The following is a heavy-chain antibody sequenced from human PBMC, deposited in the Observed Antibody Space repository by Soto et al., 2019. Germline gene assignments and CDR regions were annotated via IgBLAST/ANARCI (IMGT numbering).Heavy chain of an antibody. D-gene: IGHD6-6*01. V-gene: IGHV3-23*01. CDR2: ISGSGGST. CDR1: GFTFSSYA. CDR3: ARDKPQAMARPYYYYGMDV. J-gene: IGHJ6*02. Sequence: PGGSLRLSCAASGFTFSSYAMSWVRQDPGKGLEWVSAISGSGGSTYYADSVKGRFTISRDNSKNTLYLQMNSLRAEDTAVYYCARDKPQAMARPYYYYGMDVWGQGTTVTVSS.